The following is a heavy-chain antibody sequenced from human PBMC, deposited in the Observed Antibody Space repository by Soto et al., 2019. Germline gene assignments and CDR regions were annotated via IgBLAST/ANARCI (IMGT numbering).Heavy chain of an antibody. V-gene: IGHV1-2*02. CDR3: ARGWACSSTSCYRDYYYYYGMDV. CDR2: INPNSGGT. CDR1: GYTFTGYY. D-gene: IGHD2-2*02. Sequence: ASVKVSCKASGYTFTGYYMHWVRQAPGQGLEWMGWINPNSGGTNYAQKFQGRVTMTRDTSTSTAYMELSRLRSDDTAVYYCARGWACSSTSCYRDYYYYYGMDVWGQGTTVTVSS. J-gene: IGHJ6*02.